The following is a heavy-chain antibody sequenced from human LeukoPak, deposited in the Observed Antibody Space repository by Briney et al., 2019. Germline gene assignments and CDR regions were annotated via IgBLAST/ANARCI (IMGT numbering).Heavy chain of an antibody. V-gene: IGHV1-69*06. CDR3: ARSKWEPLYYFDY. Sequence: SVKVSSKASGDTFSIYAINWVRQAPGQGPEWMGRIIPIFAATSYAQKFQGRVTITADKSTSTAYMELRRLRSEDTAVYYCARSKWEPLYYFDYWGQGTLVTVSS. D-gene: IGHD1-26*01. CDR1: GDTFSIYA. J-gene: IGHJ4*02. CDR2: IIPIFAAT.